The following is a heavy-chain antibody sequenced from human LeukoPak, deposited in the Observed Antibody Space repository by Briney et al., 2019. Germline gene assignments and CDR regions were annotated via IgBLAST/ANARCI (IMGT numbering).Heavy chain of an antibody. Sequence: SETLSLTCTVSGGSISSHYWSWIRQTPGKGLESVGYMYYTGSTNYNPSLKSRVTISLDTSKNQFSLKLSSVTAADTAVYYCAGSYVWGNSKFYYYYGMDVWGQGTTVTVSS. D-gene: IGHD3-16*01. CDR3: AGSYVWGNSKFYYYYGMDV. CDR2: MYYTGST. V-gene: IGHV4-59*11. CDR1: GGSISSHY. J-gene: IGHJ6*02.